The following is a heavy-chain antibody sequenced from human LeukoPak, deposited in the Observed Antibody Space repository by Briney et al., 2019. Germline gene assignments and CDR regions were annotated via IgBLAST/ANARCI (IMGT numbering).Heavy chain of an antibody. CDR2: IYSGGST. CDR3: ARDLAVAGTRTFDY. J-gene: IGHJ4*02. D-gene: IGHD6-19*01. V-gene: IGHV3-66*01. Sequence: GGSPRLSCAASGFTVSSNYMSWVRQAPGKGLEWVSVIYSGGSTYYADSVKGRFTISRDNSKNTLHLQMNSLRPEDTAVYYCARDLAVAGTRTFDYWGQGTLVTVSS. CDR1: GFTVSSNY.